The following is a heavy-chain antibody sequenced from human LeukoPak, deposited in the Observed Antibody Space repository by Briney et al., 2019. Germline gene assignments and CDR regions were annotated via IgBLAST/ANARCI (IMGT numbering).Heavy chain of an antibody. V-gene: IGHV3-20*04. Sequence: GGALRLSCAASRFPFDDYGMSWVRQAPGKGLEWVSGINWNGDSTGYGDSVKGRFTISRDNARNSLYLQMNSLRAEDTAFYYCAREQRYRGSTSCYSFFDYWGQGTLVTVSS. J-gene: IGHJ4*02. CDR1: RFPFDDYG. D-gene: IGHD2-2*01. CDR3: AREQRYRGSTSCYSFFDY. CDR2: INWNGDST.